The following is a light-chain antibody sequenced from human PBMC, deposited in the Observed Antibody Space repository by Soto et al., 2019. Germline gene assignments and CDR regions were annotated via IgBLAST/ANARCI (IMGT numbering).Light chain of an antibody. V-gene: IGKV4-1*01. CDR1: QSVFYSSNNRNY. Sequence: DIVMTQSPDSLAVSLGERATINCKSSQSVFYSSNNRNYLAWYQQKPGQPPKLLIYWASTRESGVPDRFRGSGSGTDFTLTISSLQAADVAVYYCQQYYSLPLTFGPGTKVEIK. CDR3: QQYYSLPLT. CDR2: WAS. J-gene: IGKJ3*01.